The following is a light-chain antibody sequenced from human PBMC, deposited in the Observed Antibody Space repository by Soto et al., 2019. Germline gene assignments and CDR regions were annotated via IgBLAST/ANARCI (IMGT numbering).Light chain of an antibody. CDR1: QSVNSN. CDR3: QQYTQWPIT. J-gene: IGKJ5*01. V-gene: IGKV3D-15*01. CDR2: GIS. Sequence: EIVVTQSPATLSVSPGEIATLSCMTSQSVNSNYLAWYQQRRGQAPRLLIYGISTRATGIPDRFSASGSGTEFTLTISSLQPEDFAVYYCQQYTQWPITFGQGTRLEIK.